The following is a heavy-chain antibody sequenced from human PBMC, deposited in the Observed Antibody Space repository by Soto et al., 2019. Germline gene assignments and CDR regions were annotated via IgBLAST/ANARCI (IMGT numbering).Heavy chain of an antibody. D-gene: IGHD3-9*01. CDR2: IYYSGST. CDR3: AREAYYDILPVFEY. V-gene: IGHV4-31*03. J-gene: IGHJ4*02. Sequence: TLSLTCTVSCGSISSGGYYWSWIRQHPGKCLEWIGYIYYSGSTYYNPSLKSRVTISVDTSKNQFSLKLSSVTAADTAVYYCAREAYYDILPVFEYWGQRTLVNVS. CDR1: CGSISSGGYY.